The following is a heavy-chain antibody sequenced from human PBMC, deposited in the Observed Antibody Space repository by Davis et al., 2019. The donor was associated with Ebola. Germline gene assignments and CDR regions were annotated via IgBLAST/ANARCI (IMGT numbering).Heavy chain of an antibody. CDR2: IKQDGSEK. CDR3: AREMGIAVS. Sequence: GESLKISCAASGFTFSSYWMSWVRQAPGKGLEWVANIKQDGSEKYYVDSVKGRFTISRDSAKNSLYLQMNSLRAEDTAVYYCAREMGIAVSWGQGTLVTVSS. J-gene: IGHJ4*02. CDR1: GFTFSSYW. V-gene: IGHV3-7*03. D-gene: IGHD6-19*01.